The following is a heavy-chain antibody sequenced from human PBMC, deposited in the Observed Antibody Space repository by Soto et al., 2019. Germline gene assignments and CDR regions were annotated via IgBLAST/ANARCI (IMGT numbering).Heavy chain of an antibody. Sequence: ASVKVSCKVSGYTLTELSMHWVRQAPGKGLEWMGGFDPEDGETIYAQKFQGRVTMTEDTSTDTAYMELSSLRSEDTAVYYCATFGPNSGYDFGFDYWGQGTLVTVSS. J-gene: IGHJ4*02. CDR1: GYTLTELS. CDR3: ATFGPNSGYDFGFDY. V-gene: IGHV1-24*01. D-gene: IGHD5-12*01. CDR2: FDPEDGET.